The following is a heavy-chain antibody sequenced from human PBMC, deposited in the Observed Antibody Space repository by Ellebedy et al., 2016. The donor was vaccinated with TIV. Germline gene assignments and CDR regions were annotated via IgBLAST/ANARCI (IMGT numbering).Heavy chain of an antibody. CDR2: ISYDGSNK. J-gene: IGHJ6*02. CDR3: ARDGVEEGEPPNQGTYYYYYGMDV. D-gene: IGHD3-3*01. CDR1: GFTFSSYA. Sequence: GGSLRLSXAASGFTFSSYAMHWVRQAPGKGLEWVAVISYDGSNKYYADSVKGRFTISRDNSKNTLYLQMNSLRAEDTAVYYCARDGVEEGEPPNQGTYYYYYGMDVWGQGTTVTVSS. V-gene: IGHV3-30-3*01.